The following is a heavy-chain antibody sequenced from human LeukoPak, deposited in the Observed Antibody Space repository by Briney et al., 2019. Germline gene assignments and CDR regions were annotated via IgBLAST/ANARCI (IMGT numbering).Heavy chain of an antibody. Sequence: GGSLRLSCAASGFTFSSYGMHWVRQAPGKGLEWVAVISYDGSNKYYADSVKGRFTISRDNSKNTLYLQMNSLRAEDMAVYYCAKDRASGSYYLDYWGQGTLVTVSS. CDR1: GFTFSSYG. CDR3: AKDRASGSYYLDY. J-gene: IGHJ4*02. V-gene: IGHV3-30*18. D-gene: IGHD1-26*01. CDR2: ISYDGSNK.